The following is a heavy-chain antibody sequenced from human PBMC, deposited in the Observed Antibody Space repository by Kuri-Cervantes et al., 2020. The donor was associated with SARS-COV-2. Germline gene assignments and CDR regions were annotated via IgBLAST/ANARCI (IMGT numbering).Heavy chain of an antibody. CDR1: GGSISSYY. CDR3: ARDPLGFTFGGVIVDAFDI. D-gene: IGHD3-16*02. Sequence: GSLRLCCTVSGGSISSYYWSWIRQPAGKGLEWIGRIYTSGSPNYIPSLKSRVTMSVDTSKNQFSLKLSSVTAADTAVYYCARDPLGFTFGGVIVDAFDIWGQGTMVTVSS. V-gene: IGHV4-4*07. CDR2: IYTSGSP. J-gene: IGHJ3*02.